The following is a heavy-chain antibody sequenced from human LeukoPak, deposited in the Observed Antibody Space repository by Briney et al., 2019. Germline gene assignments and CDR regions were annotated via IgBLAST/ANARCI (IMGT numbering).Heavy chain of an antibody. J-gene: IGHJ5*02. CDR3: ARDYIGGYAPFDP. CDR2: IIPIFGTA. V-gene: IGHV1-69*05. CDR1: GGTFSSYA. Sequence: SVKVSCKASGGTFSSYAISWVRQAPGQGLEWMGGIIPIFGTANYAQKFQGRVSITTDESTSTAYMELSSLRSEDTAVYYCARDYIGGYAPFDPWGQGTLVTVSS. D-gene: IGHD3-22*01.